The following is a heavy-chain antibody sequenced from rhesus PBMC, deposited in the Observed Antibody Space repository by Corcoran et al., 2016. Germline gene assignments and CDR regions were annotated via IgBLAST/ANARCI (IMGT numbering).Heavy chain of an antibody. Sequence: QVTLKESGPALVKPTQTLTLTCTFSGFSLSTSGMGVGWIRQPPGKALEWLARIYWDDDKYYSTCLKSRLTISKAPSKNQVVLTMTNMDPVDTATYYCARVKGSSWSFWGQGVLVTVSS. CDR2: IYWDDDK. V-gene: IGHV2S1*01. J-gene: IGHJ4*01. CDR1: GFSLSTSGMG. D-gene: IGHD6-13*01. CDR3: ARVKGSSWSF.